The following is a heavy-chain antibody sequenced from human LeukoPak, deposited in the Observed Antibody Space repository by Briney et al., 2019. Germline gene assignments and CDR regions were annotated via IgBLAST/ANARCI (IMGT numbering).Heavy chain of an antibody. D-gene: IGHD4-17*01. Sequence: GRSLRLSCAASGFTFSSYAMHWVRQAPGKGLEWVAVIPYDGSNKYYADSVKGRFTISRDNSKNTLYLQMNSLRAEDTAVYYCARDYGDYGNAFDIWGQGTMVTVSS. CDR1: GFTFSSYA. CDR2: IPYDGSNK. CDR3: ARDYGDYGNAFDI. V-gene: IGHV3-30*04. J-gene: IGHJ3*02.